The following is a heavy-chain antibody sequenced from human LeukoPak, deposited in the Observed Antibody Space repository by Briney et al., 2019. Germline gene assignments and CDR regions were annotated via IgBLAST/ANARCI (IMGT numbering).Heavy chain of an antibody. Sequence: PGGSLRLSCAASGFTFNSYAMHWVRQAPGKGLEWVAIISYAGSNKYYADSVKGRFTISRDNSKNTLYLQMNSLRADDTAVYYCARAQFVAIFGVVIHYYFDYWGQGTLVTVSS. J-gene: IGHJ4*02. CDR1: GFTFNSYA. V-gene: IGHV3-30*04. CDR2: ISYAGSNK. CDR3: ARAQFVAIFGVVIHYYFDY. D-gene: IGHD3-3*01.